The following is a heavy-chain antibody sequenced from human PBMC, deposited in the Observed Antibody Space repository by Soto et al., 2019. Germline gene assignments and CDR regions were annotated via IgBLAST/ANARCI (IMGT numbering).Heavy chain of an antibody. CDR2: IYHSGST. CDR1: GYSISSGYY. CDR3: ARVGGYYGDYPNFDY. V-gene: IGHV4-38-2*01. Sequence: SETLSLTCAVSGYSISSGYYWGWIRQPPGKGLEWIGSIYHSGSTYFNPSLKSRVTISVDTSKNQFSLKLSSVTAADTAVYYCARVGGYYGDYPNFDYWGPGTLVTVSS. J-gene: IGHJ4*02. D-gene: IGHD4-17*01.